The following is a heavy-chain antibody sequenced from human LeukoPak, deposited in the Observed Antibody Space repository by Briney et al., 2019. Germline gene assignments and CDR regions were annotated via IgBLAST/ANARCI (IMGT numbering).Heavy chain of an antibody. Sequence: ASVKVSCKASGYTFTSYYMHWVRQAPGQGLEWMGWINPNSGGTNYAQKFQGRVTMTRDTSISTAYMELSRLRSDDTAVYYCARDRQEDYDILTGYYNVLVYDYWGQGTLVTVSS. V-gene: IGHV1-2*02. CDR1: GYTFTSYY. CDR2: INPNSGGT. D-gene: IGHD3-9*01. CDR3: ARDRQEDYDILTGYYNVLVYDY. J-gene: IGHJ4*02.